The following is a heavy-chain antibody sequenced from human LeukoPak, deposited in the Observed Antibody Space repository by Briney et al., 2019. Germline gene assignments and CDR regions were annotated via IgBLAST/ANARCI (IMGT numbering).Heavy chain of an antibody. CDR3: ARGPRELRFLEWLLY. CDR1: GYTFTSYG. D-gene: IGHD3-3*01. Sequence: GASVKVSCKASGYTFTSYGISWVRQAPGQGLEWMGWISAYNGNTNYAQKPQGRVTMTTDTSTSTAYMELRSLRSDDTAVYYCARGPRELRFLEWLLYWGQGTLVTVSS. V-gene: IGHV1-18*01. J-gene: IGHJ4*02. CDR2: ISAYNGNT.